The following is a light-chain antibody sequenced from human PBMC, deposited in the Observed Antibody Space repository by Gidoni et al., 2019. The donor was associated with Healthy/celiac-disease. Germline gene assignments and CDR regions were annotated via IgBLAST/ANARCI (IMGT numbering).Light chain of an antibody. V-gene: IGLV3-1*01. CDR2: QDR. CDR1: KLGDKY. CDR3: QAWNSSTAV. J-gene: IGLJ2*01. Sequence: SYELPQPPSVSVSTGQTASITCSGDKLGDKYACWYQQKPGQSPVLVIYQDRKRPAGIPDRFSGSNSGNSATLTISGTQAMADADYYCQAWNSSTAVFGGGTKLTVL.